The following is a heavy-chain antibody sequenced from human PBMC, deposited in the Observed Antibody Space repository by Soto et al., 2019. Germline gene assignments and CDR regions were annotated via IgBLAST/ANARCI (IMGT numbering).Heavy chain of an antibody. CDR2: IDPTGGRT. CDR1: GYTFENYY. V-gene: IGHV1-46*02. J-gene: IGHJ6*02. D-gene: IGHD6-19*01. Sequence: QVHLVQSGAEVKKPGASVKVSCKASGYTFENYYMHWVRQAPGQGLEWLGIIDPTGGRTTYAQKFQDRVTRTRDTSTSTVYMELSSLRSNDTALYYCARELQFPHQETGMDVWGQGTTVPVSS. CDR3: ARELQFPHQETGMDV.